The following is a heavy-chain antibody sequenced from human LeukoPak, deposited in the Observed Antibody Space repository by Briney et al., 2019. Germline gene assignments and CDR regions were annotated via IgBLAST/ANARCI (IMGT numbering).Heavy chain of an antibody. J-gene: IGHJ5*02. CDR3: ARGGRPGIAVANWFDP. CDR2: MNPNSGNT. CDR1: GYTFTSYD. V-gene: IGHV1-8*01. Sequence: RGASVNVSCKASGYTFTSYDINWVRHATGQGLERMGWMNPNSGNTGYAQKFQGRVTMTRNTSISTAYMELSSLRSEDTAVYYCARGGRPGIAVANWFDPWGQGTLVTVSS. D-gene: IGHD6-19*01.